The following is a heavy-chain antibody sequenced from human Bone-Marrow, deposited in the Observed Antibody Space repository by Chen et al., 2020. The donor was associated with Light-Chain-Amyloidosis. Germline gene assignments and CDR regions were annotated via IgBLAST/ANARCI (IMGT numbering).Heavy chain of an antibody. CDR1: GFLFRSYA. CDR2: FTGNGGTR. J-gene: IGHJ5*01. V-gene: IGHV3-23*04. Sequence: EVQLVESGGGLVQPGGSLRLSCSDSGFLFRSYAMSWVRQAPGKGLEGVAVFTGNGGTRSYADTVKGRFTITRDNARNEVLWQMNSLRADDTAVYFCAKDGNYAAYGWFDSWGQGPLVTVSS. CDR3: AKDGNYAAYGWFDS. D-gene: IGHD3-10*01.